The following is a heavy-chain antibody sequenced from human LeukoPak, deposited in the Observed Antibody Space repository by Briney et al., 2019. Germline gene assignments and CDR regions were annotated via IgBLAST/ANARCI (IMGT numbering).Heavy chain of an antibody. V-gene: IGHV3-21*01. CDR3: ARGVSTAF. CDR1: GFIFSDYS. CDR2: ISSGSSYM. Sequence: GGSLRLSCAASGFIFSDYSMKWVRQAPGKGPEWVSSISSGSSYMYYADSVKGRFIISRDNTKNSLYLQMTSLRGEDTAVYYCARGVSTAFWGQGTLVTVSS. J-gene: IGHJ4*02.